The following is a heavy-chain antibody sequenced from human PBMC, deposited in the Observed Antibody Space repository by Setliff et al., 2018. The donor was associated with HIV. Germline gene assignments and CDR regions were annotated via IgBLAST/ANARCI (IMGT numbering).Heavy chain of an antibody. J-gene: IGHJ3*01. CDR2: ISSSDNTI. D-gene: IGHD3-22*01. CDR3: AKGHASSGPGV. V-gene: IGHV3-48*03. Sequence: GGSLRLSCAASGFTFSSYEMNWVRQAPGKGLEWVSYISSSDNTIHYADSVRGRFTISRDNAKNSLYLQMSSLRAEDTAVYYCAKGHASSGPGVWGQGTMVTVSS. CDR1: GFTFSSYE.